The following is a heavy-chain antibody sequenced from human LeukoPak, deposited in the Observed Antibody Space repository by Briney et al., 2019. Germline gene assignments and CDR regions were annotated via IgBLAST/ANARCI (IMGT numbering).Heavy chain of an antibody. D-gene: IGHD3/OR15-3a*01. CDR2: ISGSGGST. Sequence: GGSLRLSCAASGFTLSSYAMSWVRQAPGKGLEWVSAISGSGGSTYYEDSVKGRFTISRDNSKNTLYLQMNSLRAEDTAIYYCASYHRGTGYSYYFDYWGQGTLVTVSS. CDR1: GFTLSSYA. V-gene: IGHV3-23*01. J-gene: IGHJ4*02. CDR3: ASYHRGTGYSYYFDY.